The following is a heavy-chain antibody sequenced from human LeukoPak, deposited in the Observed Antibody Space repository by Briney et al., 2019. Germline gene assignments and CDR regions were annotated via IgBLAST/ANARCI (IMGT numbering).Heavy chain of an antibody. Sequence: PGRSLRLSCAASGFTFSSYAMHWVRQAPGKGLEWVAVISYDGSNKYYADSVKGRFTISRDNSKNTPYLQMNSLRAEDTAVYYCASDNCSGGSCSIDYWGQGTLVTVSS. D-gene: IGHD2-15*01. CDR3: ASDNCSGGSCSIDY. V-gene: IGHV3-30*04. J-gene: IGHJ4*02. CDR1: GFTFSSYA. CDR2: ISYDGSNK.